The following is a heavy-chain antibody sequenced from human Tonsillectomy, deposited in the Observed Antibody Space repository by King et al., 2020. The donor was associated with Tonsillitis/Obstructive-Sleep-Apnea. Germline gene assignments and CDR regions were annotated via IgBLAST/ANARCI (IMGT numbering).Heavy chain of an antibody. CDR3: AKVVGGYCIGGICYPDY. J-gene: IGHJ4*02. CDR2: ISGSGGST. D-gene: IGHD2-15*01. CDR1: GFTFSSYA. Sequence: VQLVESGGGLVQPGGSLRLSCAASGFTFSSYAMSWVRQAPGKGLEWVSTISGSGGSTYYAVSVKGRFTISRDNSKNTLYLQMNSLRAENTALYYCAKVVGGYCIGGICYPDYWGQGTLVTVSS. V-gene: IGHV3-23*04.